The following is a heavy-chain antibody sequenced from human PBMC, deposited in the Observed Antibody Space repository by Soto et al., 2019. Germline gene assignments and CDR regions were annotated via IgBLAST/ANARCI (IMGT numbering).Heavy chain of an antibody. CDR1: GGPIAHNSYF. V-gene: IGHV4-39*01. CDR2: AAYIGGT. CDR3: AQVVVGPTSRADFDS. Sequence: SETLSLTCTVSGGPIAHNSYFWDWVCHPPGNGLAWIGSAAYIGGTYKNPSLKRRVAVAVDTSKNQASLKLTFVTAADTTLYYSAQVVVGPTSRADFDSW. J-gene: IGHJ5*01. D-gene: IGHD2-15*01.